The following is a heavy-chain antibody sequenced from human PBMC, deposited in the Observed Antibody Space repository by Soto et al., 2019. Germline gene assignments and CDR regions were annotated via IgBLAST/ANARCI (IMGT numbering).Heavy chain of an antibody. J-gene: IGHJ4*02. V-gene: IGHV4-59*01. Sequence: SETLSLTCTVSGGSISSYYWSWIRQPPGKGLEWIGYIYYSGSTNYNPSLKSRVTISVDTSKNQFSLKLSSVTAADTAVYYCARDRVDSSGPLSFDYWGQGTLVTVSS. CDR2: IYYSGST. CDR3: ARDRVDSSGPLSFDY. D-gene: IGHD6-19*01. CDR1: GGSISSYY.